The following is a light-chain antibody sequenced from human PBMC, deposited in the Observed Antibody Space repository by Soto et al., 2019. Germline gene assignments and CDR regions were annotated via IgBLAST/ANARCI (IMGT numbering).Light chain of an antibody. CDR1: QSVSSSY. CDR2: GAS. Sequence: EIVLTHSPGTLSFSPLERANLSFRASQSVSSSYLAWYQQKPGQAPRLLIYGASTRATGIPARFSGSGSGTEFTLTISSLQSEDFAVYYCKQYNNWPNFGGGTKVDIK. CDR3: KQYNNWPN. J-gene: IGKJ4*01. V-gene: IGKV3-15*01.